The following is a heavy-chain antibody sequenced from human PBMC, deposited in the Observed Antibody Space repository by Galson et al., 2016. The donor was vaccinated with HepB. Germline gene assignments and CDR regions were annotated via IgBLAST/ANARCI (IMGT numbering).Heavy chain of an antibody. CDR1: GYSFTNYW. J-gene: IGHJ6*02. V-gene: IGHV5-10-1*01. CDR2: IDPSDSFT. Sequence: QSGAEVKKPGESLRISCKGSGYSFTNYWISWVRQMPGKGLEWMGRIDPSDSFTNYSPSFQGHVTISADKSLSTAYLQWSSLMASDTAMYYCSRHTVNGDYVYGLDVWGQGTTVTVSS. CDR3: SRHTVNGDYVYGLDV. D-gene: IGHD4-17*01.